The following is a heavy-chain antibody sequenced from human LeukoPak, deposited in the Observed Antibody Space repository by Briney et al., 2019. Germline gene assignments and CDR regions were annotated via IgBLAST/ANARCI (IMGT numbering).Heavy chain of an antibody. J-gene: IGHJ4*02. CDR3: ARDTPEAVADH. CDR1: GFTFSSYS. Sequence: GGSLRLSCAASGFTFSSYSMNWVRQAPGKGLGWVSSISSSSSYIYYADSVKGRFTISRDNAKNSLYLQMNSLRAEDTAVYYCARDTPEAVADHWGQGTLVTVSS. D-gene: IGHD6-19*01. V-gene: IGHV3-21*01. CDR2: ISSSSSYI.